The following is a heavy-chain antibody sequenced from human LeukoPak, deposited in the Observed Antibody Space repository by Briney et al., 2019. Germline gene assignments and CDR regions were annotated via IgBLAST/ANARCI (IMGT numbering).Heavy chain of an antibody. CDR1: GGSISSSSYY. D-gene: IGHD6-6*01. CDR2: IYYSGST. V-gene: IGHV4-39*01. Sequence: PSETLSLTCTVSGGSISSSSYYWGWIRQPPGKGLEWIGSIYYSGSTYYNPSLKSRVTISVDTSKNQFSLKLSSVTAADTAVYYCARHREEQLVFAHDYWGQGTLVTVSS. J-gene: IGHJ4*02. CDR3: ARHREEQLVFAHDY.